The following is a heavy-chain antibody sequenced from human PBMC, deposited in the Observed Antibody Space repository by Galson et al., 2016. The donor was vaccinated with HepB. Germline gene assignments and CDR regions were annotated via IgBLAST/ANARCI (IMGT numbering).Heavy chain of an antibody. J-gene: IGHJ5*02. V-gene: IGHV3-53*01. CDR3: TRVLQWFGERWFDP. CDR2: MYSGGGT. CDR1: GFSVSIHS. Sequence: SLRLSCAVSGFSVSIHSMSWVRQAPGKGLEWVSVMYSGGGTSSADSAKGRFTISSDNSKNTLYLQMNSLRAEDTAVYYCTRVLQWFGERWFDPWGQGALVTVSS. D-gene: IGHD3-10*01.